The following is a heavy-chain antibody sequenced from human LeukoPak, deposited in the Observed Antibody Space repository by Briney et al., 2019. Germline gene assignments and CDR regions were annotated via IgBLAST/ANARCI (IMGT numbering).Heavy chain of an antibody. V-gene: IGHV5-51*01. J-gene: IGHJ4*02. CDR3: ARHPWYGSGGHYFDN. CDR1: GYTFTNYW. D-gene: IGHD6-19*01. Sequence: GEPLKISCQGSGYTFTNYWIAWVRQMPGKGLEWMGIISGGDSQTIYSPSFQGQITISADRSRSTAYLPWDSLKASDTAMYFCARHPWYGSGGHYFDNWGQGALVTVSS. CDR2: ISGGDSQT.